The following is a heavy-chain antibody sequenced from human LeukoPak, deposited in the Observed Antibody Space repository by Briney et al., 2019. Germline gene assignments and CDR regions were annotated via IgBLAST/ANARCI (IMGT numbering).Heavy chain of an antibody. Sequence: PSETLSLTCTVSGGSISGYYWRWIRQPPGKGLEWIGYIYYSGGTNYNPSLKSRVTISVDTSKNQFSLKLSSVTAADTAVYYCARLGFSNSGSYLAPSDYWGQGTLVTVSS. V-gene: IGHV4-59*08. J-gene: IGHJ4*02. CDR2: IYYSGGT. CDR1: GGSISGYY. CDR3: ARLGFSNSGSYLAPSDY. D-gene: IGHD1-26*01.